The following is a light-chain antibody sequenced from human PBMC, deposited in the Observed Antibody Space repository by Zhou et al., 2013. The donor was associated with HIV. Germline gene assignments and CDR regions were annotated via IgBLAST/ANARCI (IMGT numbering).Light chain of an antibody. V-gene: IGKV3-20*01. CDR2: GAS. CDR3: QQYGGSPWT. CDR1: QSVSSSY. Sequence: EIVLTQSPGTLSLSPGERATLSCRASQSVSSSYLAWYQQSPGQAPRLLIYGASSRAAGIPDRFSGRGSGTDFTLTISRLEPEDFAVYYCQQYGGSPWTFGQGTKVEIK. J-gene: IGKJ1*01.